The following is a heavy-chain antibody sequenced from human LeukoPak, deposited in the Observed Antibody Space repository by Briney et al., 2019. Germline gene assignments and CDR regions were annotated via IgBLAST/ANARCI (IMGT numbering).Heavy chain of an antibody. J-gene: IGHJ5*02. D-gene: IGHD3-10*01. CDR3: AKGPQGSLSWFDP. CDR2: ISWNSGSI. CDR1: GFTFDDYA. Sequence: PGGSLRLSCAASGFTFDDYAMHWVRQAPGKGLEWVSGISWNSGSIGYADSVKGRFTISRDNAKNSLYLQMNSLRAEDTALYYCAKGPQGSLSWFDPWGQGTLVTVSS. V-gene: IGHV3-9*01.